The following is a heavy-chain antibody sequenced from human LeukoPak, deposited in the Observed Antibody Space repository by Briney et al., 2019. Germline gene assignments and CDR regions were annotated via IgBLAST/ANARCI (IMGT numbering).Heavy chain of an antibody. CDR3: TREDHSNYNY. D-gene: IGHD4-11*01. V-gene: IGHV3-21*01. CDR2: ISSSSSYI. Sequence: GGSLRLSCAASGFTVSSNYMSWVRQAPGKGLEWVSSISSSSSYIYYADSVKGRFTISRDNAKNSLYLQMNSLRAEDTAVYYCTREDHSNYNYWGQGTLVTVSS. CDR1: GFTVSSNY. J-gene: IGHJ4*02.